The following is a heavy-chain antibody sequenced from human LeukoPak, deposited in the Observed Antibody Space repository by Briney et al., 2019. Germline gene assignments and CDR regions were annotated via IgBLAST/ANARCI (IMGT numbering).Heavy chain of an antibody. Sequence: SETLSLTCAVSGYSISSGYYWGWIRQPPGKGLESIGSIYHSGSTYYNPSLKSRVTISVDTSKNQFSLKLSSVTAADTAVYYCARDMMWFGELSQGSYYFDYWGQGTLVTVSS. CDR1: GYSISSGYY. CDR2: IYHSGST. D-gene: IGHD3-10*01. J-gene: IGHJ4*02. CDR3: ARDMMWFGELSQGSYYFDY. V-gene: IGHV4-38-2*02.